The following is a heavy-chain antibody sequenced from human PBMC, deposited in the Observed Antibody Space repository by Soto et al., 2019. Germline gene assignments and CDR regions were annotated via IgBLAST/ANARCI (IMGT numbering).Heavy chain of an antibody. V-gene: IGHV3-9*01. CDR3: AKDTAPYDILTVPGAFDI. J-gene: IGHJ3*02. CDR1: GFTFDDYA. D-gene: IGHD3-9*01. CDR2: ISWNSGSI. Sequence: PGGSLRLSCAASGFTFDDYAMHWVRQAPGKGLEWVSGISWNSGSIGYADSVKGRFTISRDNAKNSLYLQMNSLRAEDTALYYCAKDTAPYDILTVPGAFDIWGQGTMVTVSS.